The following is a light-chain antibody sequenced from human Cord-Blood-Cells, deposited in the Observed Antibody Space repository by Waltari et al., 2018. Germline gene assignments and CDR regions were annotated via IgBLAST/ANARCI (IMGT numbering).Light chain of an antibody. CDR2: DAS. J-gene: IGKJ2*01. CDR1: QSVRSY. V-gene: IGKV3D-11*02. CDR3: QQRSNWPYT. Sequence: EIVLPQSPATLSLAPGERATLSCTAIQSVRSYLAWYQQKPGQAPRPLIYDASNRATGIPARFSGSGPGTDFTLTISSLEPEDFAVYYCQQRSNWPYTFGQGTKLEIK.